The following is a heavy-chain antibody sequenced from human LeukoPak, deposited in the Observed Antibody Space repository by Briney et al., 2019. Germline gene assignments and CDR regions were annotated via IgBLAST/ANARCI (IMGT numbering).Heavy chain of an antibody. D-gene: IGHD6-13*01. CDR3: ARVKGIVAARHFDY. J-gene: IGHJ4*02. CDR1: GFTFSSYA. CDR2: ISYDGSNK. V-gene: IGHV3-30*04. Sequence: PGRSLRLSCAASGFTFSSYAMHWVRQAPGKGLEWVAVISYDGSNKYYADSVKGRFTISRDNAKNSLYLQMNSLRAEDTAVYYCARVKGIVAARHFDYWGQGTLVTVSS.